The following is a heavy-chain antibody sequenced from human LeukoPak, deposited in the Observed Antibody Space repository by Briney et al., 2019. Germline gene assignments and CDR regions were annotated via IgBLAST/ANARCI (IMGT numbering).Heavy chain of an antibody. V-gene: IGHV3-21*01. D-gene: IGHD3-3*01. CDR1: GFTFSSYS. Sequence: GGSLRLSCAASGFTFSSYSMNWVRQAPGKGLEWVSSSSSSSSYIYYADSVKGRFTISRDNAKNSLYLQMNSLRAEDTAVYYCARLIFGGNAFDIWGQGTMVTVSS. CDR3: ARLIFGGNAFDI. J-gene: IGHJ3*02. CDR2: SSSSSSYI.